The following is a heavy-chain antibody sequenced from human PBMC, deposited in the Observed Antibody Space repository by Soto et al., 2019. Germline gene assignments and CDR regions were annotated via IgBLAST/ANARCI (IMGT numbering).Heavy chain of an antibody. CDR1: GFSLSNARVG. CDR2: ICSSDEK. V-gene: IGHV2-26*01. Sequence: QVTSKESGPVLVKPTETLTLTCTVSGFSLSNARVGVSWIRQPPGKALEWLAHICSSDEKSYSTSLKNRLNISKDTSKSQVVLSMTNMDPVDTATYYCARGRDAYNYVDSWGQGTLVTVSS. J-gene: IGHJ4*02. CDR3: ARGRDAYNYVDS. D-gene: IGHD1-1*01.